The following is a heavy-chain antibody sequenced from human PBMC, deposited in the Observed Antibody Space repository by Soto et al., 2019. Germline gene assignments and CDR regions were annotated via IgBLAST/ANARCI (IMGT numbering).Heavy chain of an antibody. J-gene: IGHJ4*02. CDR3: ARDDCRGGSCYLDY. Sequence: ASVKVSCKASGYTFTSYGITWVRQAPGQGLEWTGWISAYNGNTNYAQKLRGRVTMTTDTSTTTAYMELRSLRSDDTAVYYCARDDCRGGSCYLDYWGQGTLVTVSS. V-gene: IGHV1-18*01. CDR2: ISAYNGNT. D-gene: IGHD2-15*01. CDR1: GYTFTSYG.